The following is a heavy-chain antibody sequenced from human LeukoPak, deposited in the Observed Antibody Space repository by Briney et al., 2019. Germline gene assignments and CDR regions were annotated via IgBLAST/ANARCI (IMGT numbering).Heavy chain of an antibody. V-gene: IGHV4-61*05. CDR3: ASPYTSRFDY. Sequence: PSETLSLTCTVSGGSISSSSYYWGWIRQPPGKGLEWIGYVSYNGSTNYNPSLGSRVTISEDTSKNQFSLKLSSLTTADTAVYYCASPYTSRFDYWGQGALVTVSS. CDR2: VSYNGST. D-gene: IGHD3-16*01. CDR1: GGSISSSSYY. J-gene: IGHJ4*02.